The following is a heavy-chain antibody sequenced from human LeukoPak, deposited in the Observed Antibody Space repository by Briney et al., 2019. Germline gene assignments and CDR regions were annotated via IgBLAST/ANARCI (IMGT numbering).Heavy chain of an antibody. CDR2: ISAYNGNT. J-gene: IGHJ6*02. CDR1: GYTFTSYG. V-gene: IGHV1-18*01. Sequence: ASVKVPCKASGYTFTSYGISWVRQAPGQGLEWMGWISAYNGNTNYAQKLQGRVTMTTDTSTSTAYMELRSLRSDDTAVYYCARDSSVQLWFYYYYGMDVWGQGTTVTVSS. CDR3: ARDSSVQLWFYYYYGMDV. D-gene: IGHD5-18*01.